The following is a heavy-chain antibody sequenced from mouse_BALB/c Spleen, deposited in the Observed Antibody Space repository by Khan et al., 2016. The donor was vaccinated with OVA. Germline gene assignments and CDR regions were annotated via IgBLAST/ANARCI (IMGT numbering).Heavy chain of an antibody. D-gene: IGHD2-14*01. Sequence: QIQLVQSGAELAKPGASVKMSCKASGYTFTSYSIHWMKLRPGQGLEWIGYINPSNGYTNYNQTFKDKATLTADKSSTTAYMQLSSLTSEDSAVYDSVRDGADNRNDGGFAYWGQGTLVTVSA. J-gene: IGHJ3*01. V-gene: IGHV1-4*01. CDR2: INPSNGYT. CDR1: GYTFTSYS. CDR3: VRDGADNRNDGGFAY.